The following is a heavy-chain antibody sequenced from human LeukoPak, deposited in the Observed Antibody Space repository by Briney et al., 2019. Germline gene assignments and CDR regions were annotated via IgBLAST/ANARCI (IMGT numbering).Heavy chain of an antibody. Sequence: GASLRLSCAASGFTFDDYAMHWVRQAPGKGLEWVSGISWNSGSIGYADSVKGRFTISRDNAKNSLYLQMNSLRAEDTALYYCAKDAMTTVTTWADYWGQGTLVTVSS. V-gene: IGHV3-9*01. J-gene: IGHJ4*02. CDR3: AKDAMTTVTTWADY. CDR1: GFTFDDYA. CDR2: ISWNSGSI. D-gene: IGHD4-17*01.